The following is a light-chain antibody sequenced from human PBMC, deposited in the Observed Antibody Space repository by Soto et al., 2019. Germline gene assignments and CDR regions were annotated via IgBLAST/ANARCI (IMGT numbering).Light chain of an antibody. CDR2: GAS. CDR3: QHYNIWPLLT. CDR1: QSVNSN. Sequence: EIVMTQSPATLSVSPGERATLSCRASQSVNSNLAWYQHRPGLAPRLLIYGASTRATGIPDRFSGSGSGTDFILTISSLQSEDFAVYYCQHYNIWPLLTFGGGTKVEIK. J-gene: IGKJ4*01. V-gene: IGKV3-15*01.